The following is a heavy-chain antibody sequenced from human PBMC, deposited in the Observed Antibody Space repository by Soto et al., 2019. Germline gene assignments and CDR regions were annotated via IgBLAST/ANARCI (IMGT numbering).Heavy chain of an antibody. CDR1: GGSTSTCN. V-gene: IGHV4-59*01. CDR3: ARSYYYGSGSYYFDY. D-gene: IGHD3-10*01. J-gene: IGHJ4*02. CDR2: IYYSGST. Sequence: SQTLPHTYTVSGGSTSTCNWHVIRQPPGKGLEWIGYIYYSGSTNYNPSLKSRVTISVDTSKNQFSLKLSSVTAADTAVYYCARSYYYGSGSYYFDYWGQGTLVTVS.